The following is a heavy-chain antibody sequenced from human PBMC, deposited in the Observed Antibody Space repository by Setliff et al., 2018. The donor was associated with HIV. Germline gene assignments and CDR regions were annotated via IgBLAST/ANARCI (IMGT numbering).Heavy chain of an antibody. Sequence: ETLSLTCAVYGGSFTNYFWSWIRQSPGKGLEWIGEINHSGRTKYNPSLKSRVTISVDTSKNEFSLNLSSVTAADTAVYYCARQVGGGSWYLDLWGRGTLVTVSS. V-gene: IGHV4-34*01. CDR3: ARQVGGGSWYLDL. J-gene: IGHJ2*01. D-gene: IGHD3-16*01. CDR2: INHSGRT. CDR1: GGSFTNYF.